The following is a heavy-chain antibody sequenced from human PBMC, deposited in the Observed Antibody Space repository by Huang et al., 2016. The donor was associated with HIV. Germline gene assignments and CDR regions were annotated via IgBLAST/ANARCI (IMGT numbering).Heavy chain of an antibody. CDR2: IFPGNSNT. J-gene: IGHJ4*02. CDR3: AIHDSNDFTFDD. CDR1: GFSFTSYW. Sequence: EVQLVQSGVVVKKPGESLKISCKGSGFSFTSYWIGWVRQMPGKGLEWMGIIFPGNSNTFYSPALQGQVTISADKYTRTAYLQWSSLKASDSAIYYCAIHDSNDFTFDDWGQGTLVAVSS. V-gene: IGHV5-51*03. D-gene: IGHD5-18*01.